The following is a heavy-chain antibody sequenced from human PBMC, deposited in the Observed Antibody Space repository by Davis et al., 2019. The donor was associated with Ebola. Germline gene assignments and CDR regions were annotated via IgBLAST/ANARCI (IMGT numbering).Heavy chain of an antibody. Sequence: MPGGSLRLSCSVSGGSISSGSYYWGWIRQPPGKGLEWIGSINYSGNTFYNPSLKSRVTISVDTSKNQFSLKLRSVTAADTAVYYCARQGWSGYSLRHWLDPWGRGTLVTVSS. J-gene: IGHJ5*02. CDR3: ARQGWSGYSLRHWLDP. CDR1: GGSISSGSYY. CDR2: INYSGNT. D-gene: IGHD3-3*01. V-gene: IGHV4-39*01.